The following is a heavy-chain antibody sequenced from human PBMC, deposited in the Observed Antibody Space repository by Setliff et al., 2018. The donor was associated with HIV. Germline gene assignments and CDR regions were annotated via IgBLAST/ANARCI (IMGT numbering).Heavy chain of an antibody. CDR2: LFFSGNT. J-gene: IGHJ4*02. CDR1: GGSISSSSYC. Sequence: SETLSLTCTVSGGSISSSSYCWGWIRQPPGKGLEWIGCLFFSGNTNYNPSLKSRVTMSVDTSNNQVSLKLTSASAADTAVYYCARRYSSSWYFDYWGRGTLVTVSS. D-gene: IGHD6-13*01. V-gene: IGHV4-61*05. CDR3: ARRYSSSWYFDY.